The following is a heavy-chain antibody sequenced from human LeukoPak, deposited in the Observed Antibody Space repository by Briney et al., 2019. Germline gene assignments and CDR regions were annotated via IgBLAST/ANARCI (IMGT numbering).Heavy chain of an antibody. V-gene: IGHV3-48*01. CDR1: GFTFSSYS. J-gene: IGHJ6*02. CDR3: ARVYYDSSGYHSYYYYYGMDV. Sequence: PGGSLRLSCAASGFTFSSYSMNWVRQAPGKGLEWVSYISSSSSTIYYADSVKGRFTISRDNSKNTLYLQMNSLRAEDTAVYYCARVYYDSSGYHSYYYYYGMDVWGQGTTVTVSS. D-gene: IGHD3-22*01. CDR2: ISSSSSTI.